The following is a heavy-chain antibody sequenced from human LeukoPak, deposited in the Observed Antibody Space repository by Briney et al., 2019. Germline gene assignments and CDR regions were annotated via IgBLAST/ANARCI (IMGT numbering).Heavy chain of an antibody. Sequence: SVKVSCKASGGTFSSYAISWVRQAPGQGLEWMGGIIPIFGTANYAQKFQGRVTITADESTSTAYMELSSLRSEDTAVYYCARLDLRYSSSWYYFDYWGQGTLVTVSS. CDR2: IIPIFGTA. CDR3: ARLDLRYSSSWYYFDY. D-gene: IGHD6-13*01. CDR1: GGTFSSYA. J-gene: IGHJ4*02. V-gene: IGHV1-69*13.